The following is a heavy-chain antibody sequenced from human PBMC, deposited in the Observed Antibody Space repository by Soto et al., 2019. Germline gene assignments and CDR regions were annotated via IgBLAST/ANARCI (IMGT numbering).Heavy chain of an antibody. CDR3: ARDLEMATSDDAFDI. CDR2: INAGNGNT. J-gene: IGHJ3*02. D-gene: IGHD5-12*01. CDR1: GYTFTSYA. Sequence: ASVKVSCKASGYTFTSYAMHWVRQAPGQRLEWMGWINAGNGNTRYSQKFQGRITITRDTSATTAYMELSSLRSEDTAVYYCARDLEMATSDDAFDIWGQGTMVTVSS. V-gene: IGHV1-3*01.